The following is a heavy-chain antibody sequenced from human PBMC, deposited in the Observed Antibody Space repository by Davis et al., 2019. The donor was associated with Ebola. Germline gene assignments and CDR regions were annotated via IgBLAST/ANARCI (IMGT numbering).Heavy chain of an antibody. J-gene: IGHJ3*02. D-gene: IGHD6-13*01. V-gene: IGHV3-7*01. CDR1: GFTFSSYW. CDR2: IKQDGSEK. CDR3: AAGTRLVI. Sequence: GESLKISCAASGFTFSSYWMSWVRQAPGKGLEWVANIKQDGSEKYYVDSVKGRFTISRDNSKNTLYLQMNSLRAEDTAVYTAAAGTRLVIWGQGTMVTVSS.